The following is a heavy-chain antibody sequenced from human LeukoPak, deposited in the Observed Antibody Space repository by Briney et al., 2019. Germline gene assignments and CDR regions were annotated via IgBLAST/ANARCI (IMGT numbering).Heavy chain of an antibody. V-gene: IGHV3-7*01. Sequence: GGSLRLSCTASGFNFSISYMMWVRQAPGEGLEWVAHIDPDGVDKNYVGSVKDRFIISRDNTKNSLFLQMNSLRDDDTALYYCARGWATIPDWGQGSLVIVSS. CDR2: IDPDGVDK. CDR1: GFNFSISY. D-gene: IGHD5-24*01. J-gene: IGHJ4*02. CDR3: ARGWATIPD.